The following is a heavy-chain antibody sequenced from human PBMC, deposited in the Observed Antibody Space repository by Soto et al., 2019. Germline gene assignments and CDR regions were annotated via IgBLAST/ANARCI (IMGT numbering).Heavy chain of an antibody. CDR2: IYYSGST. V-gene: IGHV4-59*01. CDR3: ARTFSIFPAAISWFDP. J-gene: IGHJ5*02. D-gene: IGHD2-2*02. CDR1: GGSISSYY. Sequence: PSETLSLTCTVSGGSISSYYWSWTRQPPGKGLEWIGYIYYSGSTNYNPSLKSRVTISVDTSKNQFSLKLSSVTAADTAVYYCARTFSIFPAAISWFDPWGQGTLVTVSS.